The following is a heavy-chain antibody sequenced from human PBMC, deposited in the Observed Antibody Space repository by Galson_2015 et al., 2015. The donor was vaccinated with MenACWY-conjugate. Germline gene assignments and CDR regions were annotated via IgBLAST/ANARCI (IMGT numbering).Heavy chain of an antibody. V-gene: IGHV3-49*03. CDR3: TRDYDPLVVIPLFYYGMDV. CDR1: GFTFGDYA. CDR2: IRSQAYGGTT. D-gene: IGHD3-22*01. J-gene: IGHJ6*02. Sequence: SLRLSCAASGFTFGDYAMSWFRQAPGKGLEWVGFIRSQAYGGTTEYAASVKGRFTISRDDSKSIAYLQMNSLKTEDTAVYYCTRDYDPLVVIPLFYYGMDVWGQGTTVTVSS.